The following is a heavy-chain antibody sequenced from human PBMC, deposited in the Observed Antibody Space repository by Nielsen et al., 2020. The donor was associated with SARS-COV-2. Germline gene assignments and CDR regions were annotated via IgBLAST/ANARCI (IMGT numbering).Heavy chain of an antibody. V-gene: IGHV4-59*13. CDR1: GGSISSYY. Sequence: SETLSLTCPVSGGSISSYYWSWIRQPPGKGLEWIGYIYYSGSTNYNPSLKSRVTISVDTSKNQFSLKLRSVTAADTAVYYCASTTTTGALYYFDYWGQGTLVTVSS. J-gene: IGHJ4*02. D-gene: IGHD4-11*01. CDR3: ASTTTTGALYYFDY. CDR2: IYYSGST.